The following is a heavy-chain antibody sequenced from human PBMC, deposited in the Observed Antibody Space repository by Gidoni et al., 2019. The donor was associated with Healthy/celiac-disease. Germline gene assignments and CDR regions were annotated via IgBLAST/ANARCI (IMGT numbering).Heavy chain of an antibody. J-gene: IGHJ3*02. Sequence: WMHWVRQGPGKGLVWVARINSDGSTTSYADSVKGRFTISRDNAKNTLYLQLNSLTAEDTAVYYCGRGGFTAAVDIWGQGTMVTVSS. CDR3: GRGGFTAAVDI. D-gene: IGHD3-10*01. CDR1: W. V-gene: IGHV3-74*01. CDR2: INSDGSTT.